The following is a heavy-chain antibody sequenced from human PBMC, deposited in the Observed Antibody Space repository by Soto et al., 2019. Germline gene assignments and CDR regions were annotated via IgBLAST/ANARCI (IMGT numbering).Heavy chain of an antibody. V-gene: IGHV3-74*01. D-gene: IGHD3-10*01. CDR1: GFTFSSYF. CDR2: IDNDGGTT. CDR3: TRGYYGPDY. J-gene: IGHJ4*02. Sequence: EVQLVESGGGSVQPGGSLRLSCAAAGFTFSSYFMYWVRQAPGKGLVWVSRIDNDGGTTNYADSVKGRFTISTDNAKNTVYLQMNSLRAEDTAVYYCTRGYYGPDYWGQGTLVTVSS.